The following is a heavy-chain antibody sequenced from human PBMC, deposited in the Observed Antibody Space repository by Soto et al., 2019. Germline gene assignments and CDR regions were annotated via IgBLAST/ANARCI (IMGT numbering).Heavy chain of an antibody. CDR2: IWYDGSNK. CDR3: ARSYGSGSYYKDY. D-gene: IGHD3-10*01. J-gene: IGHJ4*02. CDR1: GFTFSSYG. V-gene: IGHV3-33*01. Sequence: GGSLRLSCAASGFTFSSYGMHWVRQAPGKGLEWVAVIWYDGSNKYYADSVKGRSTISRDNSKNTLYLQMNSLRAEDTAVYYCARSYGSGSYYKDYWGQGTLVTVSS.